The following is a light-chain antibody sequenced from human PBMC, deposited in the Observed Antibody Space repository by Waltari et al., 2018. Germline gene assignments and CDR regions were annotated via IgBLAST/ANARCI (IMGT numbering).Light chain of an antibody. J-gene: IGKJ1*01. V-gene: IGKV3-20*01. Sequence: DIVLTQSPGTLSLSPGERATLSCRASQNIFGTLAWYQQKPGQAPRLLIYGAYTRATGIPDRFSGSGSGTDFSLTISGLDPEDFAVYYCQHYVRLPVTFGQGTKVEIK. CDR3: QHYVRLPVT. CDR2: GAY. CDR1: QNIFGT.